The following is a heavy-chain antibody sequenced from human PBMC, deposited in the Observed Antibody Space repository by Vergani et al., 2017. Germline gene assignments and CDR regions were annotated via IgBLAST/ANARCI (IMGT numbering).Heavy chain of an antibody. CDR1: GGSFSGYY. CDR3: ARGGGDIVVVPAAIAYYFDY. D-gene: IGHD2-2*01. V-gene: IGHV4-34*01. Sequence: QVQLQQWGAGLLKPSETLSLTCAVYGGSFSGYYWSWIRQPPGKGLEWIGEINHSVSTNYNPSLKSRVTISVDTSKDQFSLKLSSVTAAAESVYYCARGGGDIVVVPAAIAYYFDYWGQGTLVTVSS. CDR2: INHSVST. J-gene: IGHJ4*02.